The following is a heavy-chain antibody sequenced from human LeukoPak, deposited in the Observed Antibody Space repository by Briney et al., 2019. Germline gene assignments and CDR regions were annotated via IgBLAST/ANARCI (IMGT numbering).Heavy chain of an antibody. CDR1: GYHFTSYW. CDR3: ARLRGPSRWYDILTAHTENYYYGMDV. Sequence: AGESLQISCKGAGYHFTSYWISGGRQLPGKGLEGMGRIDPSDSYTNYSPSFQGHVTISADKSITTAYLQWSSLKASDTAMYYCARLRGPSRWYDILTAHTENYYYGMDVWGKGTPVTVSS. CDR2: IDPSDSYT. V-gene: IGHV5-10-1*01. D-gene: IGHD3-9*01. J-gene: IGHJ6*04.